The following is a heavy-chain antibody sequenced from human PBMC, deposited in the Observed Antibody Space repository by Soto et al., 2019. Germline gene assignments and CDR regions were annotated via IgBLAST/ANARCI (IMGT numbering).Heavy chain of an antibody. CDR1: GFTFSSYA. D-gene: IGHD5-18*01. Sequence: GGSLRLSCAASGFTFSSYAMHWVRQAPGKGLEWVAVISYDGSNKYYADSVKGRFTISRDNSKNALYLQMNSLRAEDTAVYYCARDPGYSYGTYYFDYWGQGTLVTVS. CDR2: ISYDGSNK. CDR3: ARDPGYSYGTYYFDY. J-gene: IGHJ4*02. V-gene: IGHV3-30-3*01.